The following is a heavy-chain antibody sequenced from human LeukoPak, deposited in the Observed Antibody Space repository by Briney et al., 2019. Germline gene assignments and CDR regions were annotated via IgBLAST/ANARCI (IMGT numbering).Heavy chain of an antibody. CDR1: GGSISSSSYY. CDR3: ARDVAAHFDP. V-gene: IGHV4-39*07. J-gene: IGHJ5*02. D-gene: IGHD6-13*01. CDR2: IYYSGST. Sequence: PSETLSLTCTVSGGSISSSSYYWGWIRQPPGKGLEWIGSIYYSGSTYYNPSLKSQVTISVDTSKNQFSLKLSSVTAADTAVYYCARDVAAHFDPWGQGTLVTVSS.